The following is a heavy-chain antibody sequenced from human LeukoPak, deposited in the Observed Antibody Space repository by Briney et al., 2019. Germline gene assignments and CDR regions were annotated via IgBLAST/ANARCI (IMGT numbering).Heavy chain of an antibody. J-gene: IGHJ4*02. V-gene: IGHV4-59*08. D-gene: IGHD1-1*01. CDR2: IYYSGST. CDR1: GHSISSYY. CDR3: ARGRNWQNYFDY. Sequence: PSETLSLTCTVSGHSISSYYWSWIRQPPGKGLEWIGFIYYSGSTNYNPSLKSRVTISVDTSKNQFSLRLSSVTAADTAVYYCARGRNWQNYFDYWGQGTLVTVSS.